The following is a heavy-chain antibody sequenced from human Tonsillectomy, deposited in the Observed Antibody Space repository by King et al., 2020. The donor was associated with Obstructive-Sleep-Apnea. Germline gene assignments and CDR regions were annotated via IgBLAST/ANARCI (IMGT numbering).Heavy chain of an antibody. CDR2: ISYDGSDK. CDR1: GFTFSSLA. V-gene: IGHV3-30*04. Sequence: VQLVESGGGVVQPGRSLRLSCAASGFTFSSLAMHWVRQAPGNGLEWVSVISYDGSDKYYADSVKCRFTISRDNSKNTLFLQMNSLRADDTAIYYCAHYDFWSGYSPEGGYWGQGTLVTVSS. J-gene: IGHJ4*02. CDR3: AHYDFWSGYSPEGGY. D-gene: IGHD3-3*01.